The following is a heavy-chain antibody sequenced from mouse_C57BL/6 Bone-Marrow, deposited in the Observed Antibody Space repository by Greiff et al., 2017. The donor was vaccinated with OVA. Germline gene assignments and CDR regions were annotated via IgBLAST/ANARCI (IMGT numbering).Heavy chain of an antibody. CDR3: AKERGGFAY. CDR2: ISDGGSYT. CDR1: GFTFSSYA. V-gene: IGHV5-4*01. Sequence: EVKLEESGGGLVKPGGSLKLSCAASGFTFSSYAMSWVRQTPEKRLEWVATISDGGSYTYYPDNVKGRFTISRDNAKNNLYLQMSHLKSEDTAMYYCAKERGGFAYWGQGTLVTVSA. J-gene: IGHJ3*01.